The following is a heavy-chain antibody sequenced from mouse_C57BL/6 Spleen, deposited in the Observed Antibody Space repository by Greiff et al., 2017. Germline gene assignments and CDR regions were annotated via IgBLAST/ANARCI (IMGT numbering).Heavy chain of an antibody. CDR2: INPSTGGT. V-gene: IGHV1-42*01. CDR1: GYSFTGYY. J-gene: IGHJ4*01. CDR3: ARRAQATTLYYYAMDY. Sequence: VQLQQSGPELVKPGASVKISCKASGYSFTGYYMNWVKQSPEKSLEWIGEINPSTGGTTYNQKFKAKATLTVDKSSSTAYMQLKSLTSEDSAVYYCARRAQATTLYYYAMDYWGQGTSVTVSS. D-gene: IGHD3-2*02.